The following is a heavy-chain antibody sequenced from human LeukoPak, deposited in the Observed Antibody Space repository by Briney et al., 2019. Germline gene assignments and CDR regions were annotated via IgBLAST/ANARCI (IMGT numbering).Heavy chain of an antibody. V-gene: IGHV1-18*01. CDR3: ARESSYSSLAAWFDP. Sequence: KPGASVTVSCKASGYTFTSYGISWVRQAPGQGLEWMGWISAYNGNTNYAQKLQGRVTMTTDTSTSTAYMELRSLRSDDTAVYYCARESSYSSLAAWFDPWGQGTLVTVSS. CDR2: ISAYNGNT. J-gene: IGHJ5*02. CDR1: GYTFTSYG. D-gene: IGHD6-13*01.